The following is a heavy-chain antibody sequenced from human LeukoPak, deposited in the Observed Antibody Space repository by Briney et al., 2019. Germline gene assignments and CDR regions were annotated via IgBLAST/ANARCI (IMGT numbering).Heavy chain of an antibody. J-gene: IGHJ4*02. CDR2: ISGSGGST. D-gene: IGHD3-22*01. CDR1: GFTFSSYA. Sequence: HPGGSLRLSCAASGFTFSSYAMSWVRQAPGKGLEWVSAISGSGGSTYYADSVKGRFTISRDNSKNTLYLQMNSLRAEDTAVYYCAKDDVEGAYYCDQFGLFDYWGQGTLVTVSS. V-gene: IGHV3-23*01. CDR3: AKDDVEGAYYCDQFGLFDY.